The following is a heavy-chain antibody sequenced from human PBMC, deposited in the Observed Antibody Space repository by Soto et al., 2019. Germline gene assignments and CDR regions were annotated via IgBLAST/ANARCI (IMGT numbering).Heavy chain of an antibody. Sequence: PSETLSLTCAVYGGSFSGYYWNWIRQPPGKGLEWIGEIHYSGSTNYNPSLKSRVTISVDTSKKKFSLKLNSVTAADTAVYYCERGGGPPRSYYYGLDLWGQVTTVTVSS. CDR2: IHYSGST. CDR3: ERGGGPPRSYYYGLDL. CDR1: GGSFSGYY. J-gene: IGHJ6*02. D-gene: IGHD3-3*01. V-gene: IGHV4-34*01.